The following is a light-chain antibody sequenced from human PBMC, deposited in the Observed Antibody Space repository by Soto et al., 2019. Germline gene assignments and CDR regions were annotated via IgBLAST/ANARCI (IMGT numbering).Light chain of an antibody. CDR3: AAWDDSLSGVV. V-gene: IGLV1-40*01. CDR2: GNS. Sequence: QSVLTQPPSVSGAPGQRVTISCSGSSSNIGAGYDVNWYRQLPGTAPKLLIYGNSDRPSGVPDRFSGSKSGTSASLAITGLQAEDEADYYCAAWDDSLSGVVFGGGTQLTVL. J-gene: IGLJ2*01. CDR1: SSNIGAGYD.